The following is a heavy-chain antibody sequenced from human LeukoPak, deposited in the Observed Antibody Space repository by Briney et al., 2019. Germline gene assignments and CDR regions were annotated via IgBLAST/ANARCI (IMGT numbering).Heavy chain of an antibody. V-gene: IGHV4-38-2*01. Sequence: SETLSLTCSVSDYPIANDGYWGWIRQSPGKGLEWIAAIIHLGSPYYNPSLESRVTISIDTSKNLLFLKVTSVTAADTAIYYCARLFDGYVPKYVDSWGQGILVTVSS. CDR1: DYPIANDGY. D-gene: IGHD5-24*01. CDR2: IIHLGSP. J-gene: IGHJ4*02. CDR3: ARLFDGYVPKYVDS.